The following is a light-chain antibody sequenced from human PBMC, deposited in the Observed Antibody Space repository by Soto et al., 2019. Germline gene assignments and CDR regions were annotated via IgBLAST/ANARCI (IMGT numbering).Light chain of an antibody. CDR2: GAS. Sequence: EIVMTQSPATLSVSPGEVVTLSCRASQSVSSNLAWYQQRPGQAPRLLIYGASSRATGIPDRFSGSGSGTDFTLTISRLEPEDFAVYYCQQYGSSPRETFGQGTKVDI. V-gene: IGKV3-20*01. J-gene: IGKJ1*01. CDR1: QSVSSN. CDR3: QQYGSSPRET.